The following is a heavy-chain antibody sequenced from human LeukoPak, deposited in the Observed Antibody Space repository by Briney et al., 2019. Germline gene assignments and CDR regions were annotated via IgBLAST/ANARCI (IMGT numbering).Heavy chain of an antibody. V-gene: IGHV3-9*01. CDR3: ARGPDPTGYAPDY. D-gene: IGHD1-1*01. CDR1: GFRFEYA. Sequence: GGSLRLSCEGSGFRFEYAMHWVRQAPGKGLEWVAGISDNGIKIDHADSVKGRFIISRDNAKNSLYLQMNSLRAEDTAVYYCARGPDPTGYAPDYWGQGTLVTVSS. CDR2: ISDNGIKI. J-gene: IGHJ4*02.